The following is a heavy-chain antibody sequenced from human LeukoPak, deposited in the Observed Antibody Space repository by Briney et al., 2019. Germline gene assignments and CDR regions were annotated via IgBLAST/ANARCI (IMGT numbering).Heavy chain of an antibody. CDR2: ISSSGSTI. Sequence: GGSLRLSCAASGFTFSNSGMNWVRQAPGKGLEWVSYISSSGSTIYYAASVKGRFTISRDNAKNSLYLQMNSLRAEDTAVYYCARVRYSYGYGWDYFDYWGQGTLVTVSS. V-gene: IGHV3-48*04. J-gene: IGHJ4*02. CDR3: ARVRYSYGYGWDYFDY. CDR1: GFTFSNSG. D-gene: IGHD5-18*01.